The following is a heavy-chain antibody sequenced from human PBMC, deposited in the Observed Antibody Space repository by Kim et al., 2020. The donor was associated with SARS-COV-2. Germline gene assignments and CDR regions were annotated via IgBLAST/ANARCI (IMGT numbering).Heavy chain of an antibody. CDR2: N. CDR3: ARSIRGYFDY. V-gene: IGHV6-1*01. D-gene: IGHD6-6*01. Sequence: NDYAVSVKSRISINPDTSKKQFSLQLNSVTPEDTAVYYCARSIRGYFDYWGQGTLVTVSS. J-gene: IGHJ4*02.